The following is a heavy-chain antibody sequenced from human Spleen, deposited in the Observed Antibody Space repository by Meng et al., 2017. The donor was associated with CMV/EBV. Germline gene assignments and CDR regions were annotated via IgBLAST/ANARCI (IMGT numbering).Heavy chain of an antibody. CDR2: ISSSSSYI. V-gene: IGHV3-21*01. CDR1: GFTFSSYS. J-gene: IGHJ5*02. CDR3: ARDASGWLNWFDP. Sequence: GGSLRLSCAASGFTFSSYSMNWVRQAPGKGLEWVSSISSSSSYIYYADSVKGRFTISRDDAKNSLFLQMNSLRADDTAVYYCARDASGWLNWFDPWGQGTLDTVSS. D-gene: IGHD6-19*01.